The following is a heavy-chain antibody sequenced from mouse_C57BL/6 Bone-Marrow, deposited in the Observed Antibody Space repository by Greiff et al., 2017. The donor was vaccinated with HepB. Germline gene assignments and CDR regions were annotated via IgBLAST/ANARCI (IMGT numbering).Heavy chain of an antibody. CDR3: TRDLGVYFDY. V-gene: IGHV5-9-1*02. D-gene: IGHD3-1*01. CDR1: GFTFSSYA. Sequence: EVKLVESGEGLVKPGGSLKLSCAASGFTFSSYAMSWVRQTPEKRLERVAYISSGGDYIYYADTVKGRFTISRDNARNTLYLQMSSLKSEDTAMYYCTRDLGVYFDYWGQGTTLTVSS. J-gene: IGHJ2*01. CDR2: ISSGGDYI.